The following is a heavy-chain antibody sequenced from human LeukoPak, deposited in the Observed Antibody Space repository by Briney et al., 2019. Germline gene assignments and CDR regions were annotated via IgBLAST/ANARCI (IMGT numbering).Heavy chain of an antibody. V-gene: IGHV3-7*03. CDR2: INQYGREI. CDR3: AREFGYKGHVDY. D-gene: IGHD5-12*01. J-gene: IGHJ4*02. Sequence: GGSLRLSCVASGFTFRNYWMNWVRQAPGKGLEWVANINQYGREIYYVDSVKGRFTISRDNAKNSLFLQMDSLGAEDTAIYYCAREFGYKGHVDYWGQETLVTVSS. CDR1: GFTFRNYW.